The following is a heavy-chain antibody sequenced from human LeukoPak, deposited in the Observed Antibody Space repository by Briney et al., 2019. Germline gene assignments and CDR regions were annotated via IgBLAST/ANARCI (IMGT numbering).Heavy chain of an antibody. D-gene: IGHD1-14*01. V-gene: IGHV4-59*01. J-gene: IGHJ4*02. CDR1: GGSLSSYY. CDR3: ARDPELGGFDY. Sequence: SETLSLTCTVSGGSLSSYYWSWIRQPPGKGLEWIGYIYYSGSTNYNPSLKSRVTISVDTSKNQFSLKLSSVTAADTAVYYCARDPELGGFDYWGQGTLVTVSS. CDR2: IYYSGST.